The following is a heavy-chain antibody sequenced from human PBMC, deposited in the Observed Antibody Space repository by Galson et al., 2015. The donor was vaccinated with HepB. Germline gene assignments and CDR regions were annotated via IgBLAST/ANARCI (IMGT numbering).Heavy chain of an antibody. CDR1: GFTFSDYY. V-gene: IGHV3-11*05. D-gene: IGHD6-13*01. CDR3: ARVERNRSSWYLRQGYFDY. J-gene: IGHJ4*02. Sequence: SLRLSCAASGFTFSDYYMSWIRQAPGKGLEWVSYISSSSSYTNYADSVKGRFTISRDNAKNSLYLQMNSLRAEDTAVYYCARVERNRSSWYLRQGYFDYWGQGTLVTVSS. CDR2: ISSSSSYT.